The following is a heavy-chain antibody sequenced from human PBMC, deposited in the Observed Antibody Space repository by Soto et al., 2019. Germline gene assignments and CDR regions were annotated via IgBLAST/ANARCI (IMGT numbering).Heavy chain of an antibody. D-gene: IGHD5-18*01. Sequence: SETLSLTCTVSGGSISSYYWSWIRQPPGKGLEWIGYIYYSGSTNYNPSLKSRVTISVDTSKNQFSLKLSSVTAADTAVYYCARRLWGDYFDYWGQGTLVTVSS. CDR1: GGSISSYY. J-gene: IGHJ4*02. CDR3: ARRLWGDYFDY. V-gene: IGHV4-59*08. CDR2: IYYSGST.